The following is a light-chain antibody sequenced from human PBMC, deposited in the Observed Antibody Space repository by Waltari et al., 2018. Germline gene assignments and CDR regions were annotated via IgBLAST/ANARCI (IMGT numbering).Light chain of an antibody. V-gene: IGKV2-30*02. J-gene: IGKJ2*01. CDR3: MQGAHWPYT. CDR1: QSLVHSDGNTY. CDR2: KVS. Sequence: DVVMTQSPLALPVTLGQPASISCKSSQSLVHSDGNTYLSWFQKRPGQSPRRLIYKVSNRDSGVPDRFSGSGSGTDFTLKISRVEAEDVAVYFCMQGAHWPYTFGQGTELEIK.